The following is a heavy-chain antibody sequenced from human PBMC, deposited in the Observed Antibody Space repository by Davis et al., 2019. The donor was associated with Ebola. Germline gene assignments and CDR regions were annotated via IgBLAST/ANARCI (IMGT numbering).Heavy chain of an antibody. CDR3: ARGGVAYSDLDY. V-gene: IGHV1-8*01. J-gene: IGHJ4*02. CDR1: GYTFTGYD. CDR2: MNPNSGNT. Sequence: AASVKVSCKASGYTFTGYDINWVRQAAGQGLEWMGWMNPNSGNTGYAQKFQGRVTMTRENSMSTAYMELSSLRSEDTAVYCCARGGVAYSDLDYWGQGTLVAVSS. D-gene: IGHD2-21*01.